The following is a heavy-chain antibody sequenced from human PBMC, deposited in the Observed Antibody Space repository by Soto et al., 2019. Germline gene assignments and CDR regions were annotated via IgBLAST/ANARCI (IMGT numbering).Heavy chain of an antibody. CDR1: GYTFTSYY. Sequence: ASVKVSCKASGYTFTSYYMHWVRQAPGQGLEWMGIINPSNGSTSYAQKFQGRVTMTRDTSTSTAYMELRSLRSDDTAVYYCARDPGIVVVPLWWFDPWGQGTLVTVSS. D-gene: IGHD2-2*01. CDR2: INPSNGST. V-gene: IGHV1-46*01. J-gene: IGHJ5*02. CDR3: ARDPGIVVVPLWWFDP.